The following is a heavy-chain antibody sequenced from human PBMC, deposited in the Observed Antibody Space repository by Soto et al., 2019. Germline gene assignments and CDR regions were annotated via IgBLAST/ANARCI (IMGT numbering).Heavy chain of an antibody. J-gene: IGHJ6*02. CDR2: IVVASGRT. V-gene: IGHV1-58*02. CDR3: SADHPHTAIGWPV. CDR1: GFDFGSFC. Sequence: SVKVSCKASGFDFGSFCIQFLLQTRGRGLEWIGWIVVASGRTNYARQFQGRVAFSRDMSSTTAYMDLYDLKSDDTAVYFCSADHPHTAIGWPVWGQGTTVTVSS.